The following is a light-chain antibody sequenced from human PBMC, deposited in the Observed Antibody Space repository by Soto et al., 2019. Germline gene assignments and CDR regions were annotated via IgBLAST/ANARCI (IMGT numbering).Light chain of an antibody. V-gene: IGKV1-33*01. CDR2: DAS. CDR1: KDISNY. Sequence: DIQMTQSPSSLSASVGDRVTITCPASKDISNYLNWYQQKPGKAPKLLIYDASNLETGVPSRFSGSGSGADFTFTISSLQPEDIATYYCQQYDNLPGTFGQGTKLEIK. J-gene: IGKJ2*01. CDR3: QQYDNLPGT.